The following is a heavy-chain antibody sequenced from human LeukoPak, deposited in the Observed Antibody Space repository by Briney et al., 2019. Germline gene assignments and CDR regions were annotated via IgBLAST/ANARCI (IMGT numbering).Heavy chain of an antibody. Sequence: GGSLRLSCAASGFTFSRYTFNWVRQAPGKGLEWISFISSGTSTIYYADSVKGRFAISRDHSTNTLYLQMNSLTAEDTAVYYCARVIVVVATMDYFDFWGQGTLVTVSS. V-gene: IGHV3-48*01. CDR3: ARVIVVVATMDYFDF. D-gene: IGHD2-15*01. CDR1: GFTFSRYT. J-gene: IGHJ4*02. CDR2: ISSGTSTI.